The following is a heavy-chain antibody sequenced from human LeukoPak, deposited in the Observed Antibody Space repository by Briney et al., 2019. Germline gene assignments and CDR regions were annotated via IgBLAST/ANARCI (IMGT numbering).Heavy chain of an antibody. CDR1: GFTFSNYA. J-gene: IGHJ4*02. CDR2: ISYDGSDK. Sequence: GGSLRLSCAASGFTFSNYALHWVRQAPGKGLEWVALISYDGSDKYYADSVKGRFTISRDKSKNTLYLQVNSLRPEDTAVYYCARGAYCSSTSCPYFDYWGQGTLVTASS. CDR3: ARGAYCSSTSCPYFDY. D-gene: IGHD2-2*01. V-gene: IGHV3-30-3*01.